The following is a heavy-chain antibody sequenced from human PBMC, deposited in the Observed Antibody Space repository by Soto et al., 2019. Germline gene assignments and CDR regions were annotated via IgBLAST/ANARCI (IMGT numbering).Heavy chain of an antibody. V-gene: IGHV4-59*01. Sequence: QVQLQESGPGLVKPSETLSLTCTVSGGSISSYYWSWIRQPPGKGLEWIGYIYYSGSTNYNPSLKSRGTISVDTSKNQFSLKLSSVTAADTAVYYCARMVRGGGSIDTDYWGQGTLVTVSS. CDR2: IYYSGST. D-gene: IGHD3-10*01. J-gene: IGHJ4*02. CDR3: ARMVRGGGSIDTDY. CDR1: GGSISSYY.